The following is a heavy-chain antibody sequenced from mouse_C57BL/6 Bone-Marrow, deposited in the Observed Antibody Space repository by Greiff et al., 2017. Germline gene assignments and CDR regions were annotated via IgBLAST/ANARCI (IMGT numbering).Heavy chain of an antibody. CDR1: GFTFSSYA. V-gene: IGHV5-4*01. D-gene: IGHD1-1*01. J-gene: IGHJ2*01. CDR3: AREGGSSPLGDY. Sequence: EVQLKESGGGLVKPGGSLKLSCAASGFTFSSYAMSWVRQTPEKRLEWVATISDGGSYTYYPDNVKGRFTISRDNAKNNLYLQMSHLKSEDTAMYYCAREGGSSPLGDYWGQGTTLTVSS. CDR2: ISDGGSYT.